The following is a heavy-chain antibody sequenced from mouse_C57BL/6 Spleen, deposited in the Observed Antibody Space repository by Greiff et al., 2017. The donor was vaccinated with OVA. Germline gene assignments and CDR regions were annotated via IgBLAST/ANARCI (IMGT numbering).Heavy chain of an antibody. CDR1: GYSFTGYF. J-gene: IGHJ3*01. CDR2: INPYNGDT. D-gene: IGHD1-1*01. V-gene: IGHV1-20*01. CDR3: AYGSSPWFAY. Sequence: EVQLVESGPELVKPGDSVKISCKASGYSFTGYFMNWVMQSHGKSLEWIGRINPYNGDTFYNQKFKGKATLTVDKSSSTAHMERRSLTSEDSAVYYCAYGSSPWFAYWGQGTLVTVSA.